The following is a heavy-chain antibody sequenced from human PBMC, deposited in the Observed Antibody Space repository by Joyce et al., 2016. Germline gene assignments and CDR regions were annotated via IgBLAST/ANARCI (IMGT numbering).Heavy chain of an antibody. J-gene: IGHJ6*02. CDR2: ISGTSYYI. Sequence: QLVESGGGVVKPGGSLRLSCEAFGSTFSSWRMSWFRQAPGKGLEWVAAISGTSYYIFHAETVRGRFTVSRDNAKKTLYLQMNSLRAEDSAVFYCARGGISYYYAMDVWGQGTTVTVSS. CDR3: ARGGISYYYAMDV. D-gene: IGHD3-16*01. CDR1: GSTFSSWR. V-gene: IGHV3-21*01.